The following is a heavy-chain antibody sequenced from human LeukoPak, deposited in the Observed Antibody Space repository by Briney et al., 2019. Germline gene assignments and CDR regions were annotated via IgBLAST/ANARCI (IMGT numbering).Heavy chain of an antibody. Sequence: PGGSLRLSCAASGFTFSRYWMNWVRQAPGKGLEWVANIKQDGSEKYYVDSVKGRFTISRDNAKNSLYLQMNSLRAEDTAVYYCARPDTAKSFDYWGQGTLVTVSS. D-gene: IGHD5-18*01. J-gene: IGHJ4*02. CDR1: GFTFSRYW. CDR3: ARPDTAKSFDY. CDR2: IKQDGSEK. V-gene: IGHV3-7*01.